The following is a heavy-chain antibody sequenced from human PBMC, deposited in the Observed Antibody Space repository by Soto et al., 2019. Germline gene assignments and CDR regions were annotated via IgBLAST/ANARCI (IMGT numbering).Heavy chain of an antibody. J-gene: IGHJ6*02. V-gene: IGHV3-30-3*01. Sequence: QVQLVESGGGVVQPGRSLRLSCAASGFTFSSYAMHWVRQAPGKGLEWVAAISYDGSNKYYADSVKGRFTISRDNSKNSLYLQMNRLRAEDTAVYYCARDVSSRWYGYYYSGMDGWGPGTTVTVS. CDR2: ISYDGSNK. D-gene: IGHD6-13*01. CDR1: GFTFSSYA. CDR3: ARDVSSRWYGYYYSGMDG.